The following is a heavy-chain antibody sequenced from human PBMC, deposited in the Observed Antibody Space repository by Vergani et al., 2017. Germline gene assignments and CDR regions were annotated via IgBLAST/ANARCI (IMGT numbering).Heavy chain of an antibody. V-gene: IGHV4-34*01. CDR1: GGSFSGYY. CDR3: ARGRVYGEYWA. Sequence: QVQLQQWGAGLLKPSETLSLTCAVYGGSFSGYYWSWIRQPPGKGLEWIGEINHSGSTNYNPSLKSRVTISLDTSDNHFTLKLSSVTPADTAVYYCARGRVYGEYWAWGQGTMVTVSS. D-gene: IGHD4-17*01. J-gene: IGHJ3*01. CDR2: INHSGST.